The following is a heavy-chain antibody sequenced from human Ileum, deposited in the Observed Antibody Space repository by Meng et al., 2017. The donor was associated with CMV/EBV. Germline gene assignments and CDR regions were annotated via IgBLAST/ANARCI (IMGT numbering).Heavy chain of an antibody. CDR2: ISGYNSNT. V-gene: IGHV1-18*01. CDR3: ARDGYYPSRVFDY. D-gene: IGHD2-2*03. Sequence: QVQLVQSGQEVKKPGASVKVCCKASGYTFTDYAITWVRQAPGKGLEWMGWISGYNSNTKYAQKFQGRVTMTTDTSTTTVYMELRNLRYDDTAVYYCARDGYYPSRVFDYWGLGTLVTVSS. J-gene: IGHJ4*01. CDR1: GYTFTDYA.